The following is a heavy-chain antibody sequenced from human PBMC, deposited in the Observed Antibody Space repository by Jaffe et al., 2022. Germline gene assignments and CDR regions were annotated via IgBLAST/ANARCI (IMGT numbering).Heavy chain of an antibody. Sequence: EVHLVESGGGLVQPGVSLRVSCAASGFTFRSYWMHWVRQAPGKGLVWVSRISGDGSTTNYADSVKGRFTISRDNAKNTLYLQMNSLRAEDTAVYYCVKDSVYSFDYWGQGTLLTVSS. J-gene: IGHJ4*02. CDR3: VKDSVYSFDY. D-gene: IGHD5-12*01. CDR1: GFTFRSYW. CDR2: ISGDGSTT. V-gene: IGHV3-74*01.